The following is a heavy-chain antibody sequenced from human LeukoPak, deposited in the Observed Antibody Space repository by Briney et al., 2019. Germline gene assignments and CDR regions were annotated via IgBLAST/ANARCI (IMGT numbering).Heavy chain of an antibody. V-gene: IGHV4-34*01. CDR3: ARSDYDILTGYGYYGMDV. CDR2: INHSGST. J-gene: IGHJ6*02. CDR1: GGSFSGYY. D-gene: IGHD3-9*01. Sequence: PSETLSLTCAAYGGSFSGYYWSWIRQPPGKGLEWIGEINHSGSTNYNPSLKSRVTISVDTSKNQFSLKLSSVTAADTAVYYCARSDYDILTGYGYYGMDVWGQGTTVTVSS.